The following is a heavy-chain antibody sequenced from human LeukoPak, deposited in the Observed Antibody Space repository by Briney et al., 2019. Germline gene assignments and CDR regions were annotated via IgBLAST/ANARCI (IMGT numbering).Heavy chain of an antibody. CDR1: GGSFSGYY. D-gene: IGHD6-13*01. CDR2: INHSGST. J-gene: IGHJ4*02. V-gene: IGHV4-34*01. CDR3: ARGLYYYSSSWYELSYYFDY. Sequence: SVTLSLTCAVYGGSFSGYYWSWIRQPPGKGLEWIGDINHSGSTNYNPSLKSRVTISVDTSKNQFSLKLSSVTAADTAVYYCARGLYYYSSSWYELSYYFDYWGQGTLVTVSS.